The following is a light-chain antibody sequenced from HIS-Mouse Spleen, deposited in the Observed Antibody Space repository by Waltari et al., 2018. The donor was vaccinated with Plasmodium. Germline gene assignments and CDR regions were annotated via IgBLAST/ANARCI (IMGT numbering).Light chain of an antibody. CDR2: DVS. J-gene: IGLJ2*01. Sequence: QSALTQPRSVSGSPGQSVTISCTGTSRAVGGYNYVSWYQQHPGKAPKLMIYDVSKRPSGVPDRFSGSKSGNTASLTISGLQAEDEADYYCCSYAGSYTFGVFGGGTKLTVL. V-gene: IGLV2-11*01. CDR1: SRAVGGYNY. CDR3: CSYAGSYTFGV.